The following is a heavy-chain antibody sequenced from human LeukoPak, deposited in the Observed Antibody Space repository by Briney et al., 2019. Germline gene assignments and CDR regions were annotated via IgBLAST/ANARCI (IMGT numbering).Heavy chain of an antibody. CDR3: ARHGPGELQTFDY. V-gene: IGHV4-61*09. CDR2: VYSTGNT. D-gene: IGHD1-26*01. J-gene: IGHJ4*02. CDR1: GVSISSGNFY. Sequence: SETLSLTCTVSGVSISSGNFYWSWIRQSAGKGLEWIGHVYSTGNTKYNPSLKSRVTISADTSKNQISLRLRSVTAADTAVYYCARHGPGELQTFDYWGQGTLVTVSS.